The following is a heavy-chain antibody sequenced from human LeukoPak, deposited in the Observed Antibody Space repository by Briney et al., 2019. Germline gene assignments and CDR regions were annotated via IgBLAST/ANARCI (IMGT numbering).Heavy chain of an antibody. V-gene: IGHV3-9*01. CDR1: GFTFDDYA. CDR3: AKDIYPVGARAFDI. D-gene: IGHD3-16*01. CDR2: TSWNSGSI. Sequence: GRSLRLSCAASGFTFDDYAMHWVRQAPGKGLEWVSGTSWNSGSIGYADSVKGRFTISRDNAKNSLYLQMNSLRAEDTALYYCAKDIYPVGARAFDIWGQGTMVTVSS. J-gene: IGHJ3*02.